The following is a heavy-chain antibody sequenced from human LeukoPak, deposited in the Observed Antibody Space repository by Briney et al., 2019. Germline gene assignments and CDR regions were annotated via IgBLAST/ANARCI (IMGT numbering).Heavy chain of an antibody. CDR2: ISHSGST. Sequence: KPSDTLSLTCADYGGSFSDYYWSWIRQPPGKGLEWIGEISHSGSTTYNPSLRSRVTISGDTSKKQLSLKLSSVTAADTAVYYCVTYYYGSSAPKRNYWGQGILVTVSS. D-gene: IGHD3-22*01. CDR3: VTYYYGSSAPKRNY. J-gene: IGHJ4*02. CDR1: GGSFSDYY. V-gene: IGHV4-34*01.